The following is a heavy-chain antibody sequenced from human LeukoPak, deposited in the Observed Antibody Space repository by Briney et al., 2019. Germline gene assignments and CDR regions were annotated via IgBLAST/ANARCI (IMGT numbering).Heavy chain of an antibody. V-gene: IGHV1-8*01. CDR2: MNPNSGNT. J-gene: IGHJ4*02. D-gene: IGHD3-9*01. Sequence: ASVKVSCKASGYTFTSYDINWVRQATGQGLEWMGWMNPNSGNTGYAQKFQGRVTMTRNTSISTAYMELSSLRSEDTAVYYCARGRYDILTDTNWGQGTLVTVSS. CDR3: ARGRYDILTDTN. CDR1: GYTFTSYD.